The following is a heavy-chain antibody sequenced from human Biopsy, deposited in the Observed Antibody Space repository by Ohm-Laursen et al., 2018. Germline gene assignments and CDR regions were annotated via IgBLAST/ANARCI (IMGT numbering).Heavy chain of an antibody. CDR3: ARHPTGFWFDP. CDR1: GDSISTSTNYY. Sequence: SETLSLTCTVSGDSISTSTNYYWAWLRQPPGKGLEWIGSIYNSETTFYNPSLKSRVAISVDTSTNQFSLKVSSVTAADTALYYCARHPTGFWFDPWGHGTLVTVSS. J-gene: IGHJ5*02. CDR2: IYNSETT. V-gene: IGHV4-39*01.